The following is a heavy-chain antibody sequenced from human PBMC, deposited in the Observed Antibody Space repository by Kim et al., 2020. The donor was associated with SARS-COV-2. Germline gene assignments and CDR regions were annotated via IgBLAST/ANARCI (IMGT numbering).Heavy chain of an antibody. CDR3: ARVVSTNYDLWSGYYPTHYGMDV. CDR1: GGSISSSSYY. V-gene: IGHV4-39*07. J-gene: IGHJ6*02. D-gene: IGHD3-3*01. CDR2: IYYSGST. Sequence: SETLSLTCTVSGGSISSSSYYWGWIRQPPGKGLEWMGSIYYSGSTYYNPSLKSRVTISVDTSKNQFSLKLSSVTAADTAVYYCARVVSTNYDLWSGYYPTHYGMDVWGQGTTVTVSS.